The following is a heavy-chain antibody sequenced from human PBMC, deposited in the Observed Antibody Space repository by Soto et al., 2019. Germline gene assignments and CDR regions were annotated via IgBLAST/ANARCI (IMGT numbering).Heavy chain of an antibody. J-gene: IGHJ5*02. D-gene: IGHD5-18*01. CDR3: AHKGGFGYPES. CDR2: VYWDDDK. V-gene: IGHV2-5*02. Sequence: QITLKESGPMLVKPTQALTLTCTCSGFSLTTSGVGVGWIRQPPGKALEWLALVYWDDDKRYSPSLTNRLTRARDTSKNQVVLTLTNVDPTDTGNYFCAHKGGFGYPESWGQGIMVTVSS. CDR1: GFSLTTSGVG.